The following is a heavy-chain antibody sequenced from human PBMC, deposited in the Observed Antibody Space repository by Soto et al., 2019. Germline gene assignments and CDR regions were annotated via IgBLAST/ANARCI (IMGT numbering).Heavy chain of an antibody. D-gene: IGHD2-15*01. V-gene: IGHV4-39*01. CDR3: ATRQGGSYNWFDP. CDR1: GGSISSSRYS. CDR2: AYYSGST. J-gene: IGHJ5*02. Sequence: QLQLQESGPGLVKPSETLSLACTVSGGSISSSRYSWGWIRQPPGKGLEWIGSAYYSGSTYYNPSLKIRVPMSVDTSKNQSSLKLSSVTAADTAVYYCATRQGGSYNWFDPWGQGTLVTVSS.